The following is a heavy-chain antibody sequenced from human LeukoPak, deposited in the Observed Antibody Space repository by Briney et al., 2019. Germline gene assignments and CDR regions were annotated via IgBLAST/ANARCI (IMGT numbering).Heavy chain of an antibody. CDR2: FDPEDGET. V-gene: IGHV1-24*01. CDR1: GYTLTELS. Sequence: ASVKVSCKVSGYTLTELSMHWVRQAPGKGLEWMGGFDPEDGETIYAQKFQGRVTMTEDTSTDTAYMELSSLRSEDTAVYYCATAYRYSYGKFDYWGQGTLATVSS. J-gene: IGHJ4*02. D-gene: IGHD5-18*01. CDR3: ATAYRYSYGKFDY.